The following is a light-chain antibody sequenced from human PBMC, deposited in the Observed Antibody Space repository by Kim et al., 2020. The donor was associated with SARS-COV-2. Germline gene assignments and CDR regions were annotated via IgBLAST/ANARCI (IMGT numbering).Light chain of an antibody. CDR2: YDS. Sequence: SYELTQPPSVSVAPGKTARITCGGNNIGSKSVHWYQQKPGQAPVLVIYYDSDRPSGIPERFSGSNSGNTATLTISRVEAGDEADYYCQVWDSRSDHRVVF. J-gene: IGLJ2*01. CDR3: QVWDSRSDHRVV. CDR1: NIGSKS. V-gene: IGLV3-21*04.